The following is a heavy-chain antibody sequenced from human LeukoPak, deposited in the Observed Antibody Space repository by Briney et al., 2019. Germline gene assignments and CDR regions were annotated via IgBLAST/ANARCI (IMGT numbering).Heavy chain of an antibody. J-gene: IGHJ4*02. D-gene: IGHD2-21*01. CDR1: GFTFSRCW. CDR2: IKDVGREK. V-gene: IGHV3-7*01. Sequence: PGGSLRLSRVASGFTFSRCWMTWVRQAPAKGPEGVANIKDVGREKYYVDSVKGRFTISRDNAKKSLYLQINRLRVEDTAVYYCAGPSLGESGDYWGQGTLVTVPS. CDR3: AGPSLGESGDY.